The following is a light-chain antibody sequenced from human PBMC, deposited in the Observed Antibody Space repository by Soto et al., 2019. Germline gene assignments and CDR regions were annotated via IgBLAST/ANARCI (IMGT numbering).Light chain of an antibody. V-gene: IGLV2-8*01. CDR2: EVV. J-gene: IGLJ1*01. CDR1: KNDVGFYDF. Sequence: QSALTQPPSASGSPGQSVTISCTGTKNDVGFYDFVSWYQHHPGKAPRLIIYEVVQRPSGVPDRFSGSKSGNTASLTVSGLQAAVEADYFCKSYAGSNPYVFG. CDR3: KSYAGSNPYV.